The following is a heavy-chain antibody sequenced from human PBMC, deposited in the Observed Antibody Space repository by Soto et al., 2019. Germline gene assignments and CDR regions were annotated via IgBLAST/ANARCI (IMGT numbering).Heavy chain of an antibody. J-gene: IGHJ6*02. Sequence: ASVKVSCKASGGTFSSYAISWVRRAPGQGLEWMGWINPNSGGTNYAQKFQGWVTMTRDTSISTAYMELSRLRSDDTAVYYCARASYDFWSGYYALMPGPNYYYGMDVWGQGTTVTVSS. V-gene: IGHV1-2*04. CDR3: ARASYDFWSGYYALMPGPNYYYGMDV. CDR2: INPNSGGT. CDR1: GGTFSSYA. D-gene: IGHD3-3*01.